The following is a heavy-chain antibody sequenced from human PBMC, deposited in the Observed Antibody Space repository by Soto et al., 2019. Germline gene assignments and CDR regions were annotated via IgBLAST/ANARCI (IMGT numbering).Heavy chain of an antibody. D-gene: IGHD3-10*01. CDR3: AKNNLLGSGTKDY. V-gene: IGHV3-23*01. Sequence: EVQLLESGGGLVQCGESLRLSCPASGFTFSNYPMSWVRQVPGKGLEWVSSISASGGTTYYADSVRGRFTISRDNSKNTLYLQMNILRAEDTAVYYCAKNNLLGSGTKDYGGQGTLVTVSS. CDR2: ISASGGTT. CDR1: GFTFSNYP. J-gene: IGHJ4*02.